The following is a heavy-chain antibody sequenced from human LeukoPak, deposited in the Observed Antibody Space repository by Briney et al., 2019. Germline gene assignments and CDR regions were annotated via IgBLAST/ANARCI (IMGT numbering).Heavy chain of an antibody. CDR3: ARDGLGSYDY. CDR2: ISDNSRYI. D-gene: IGHD3-10*01. V-gene: IGHV3-21*01. CDR1: GFTFSSYW. Sequence: SGGSLRLSCAASGFTFSSYWVSWVRQAPGKGLEWLSSISDNSRYIYYADSVKGRFTISRDNAQNSVFLQLNSLRAEDTAVYYCARDGLGSYDYWGQGTLVTVSS. J-gene: IGHJ4*02.